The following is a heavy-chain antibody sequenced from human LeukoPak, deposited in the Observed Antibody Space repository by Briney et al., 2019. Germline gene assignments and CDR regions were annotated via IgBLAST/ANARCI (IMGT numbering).Heavy chain of an antibody. CDR1: GFVFSTYW. Sequence: GGSLRLSCAGSGFVFSTYWMHWVRQAPGKGLAWVSRIKTDGSTTYYADSVKGRFTVSRDNAKNTLYLQMSSLRAEDTAVYYCARDWAWGGFDHWGQGALVTVSS. CDR3: ARDWAWGGFDH. D-gene: IGHD3-16*01. V-gene: IGHV3-74*01. CDR2: IKTDGSTT. J-gene: IGHJ4*02.